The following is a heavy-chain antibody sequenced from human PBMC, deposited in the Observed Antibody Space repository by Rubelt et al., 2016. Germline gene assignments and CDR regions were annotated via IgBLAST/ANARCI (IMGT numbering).Heavy chain of an antibody. CDR3: ARVRTGGRIAAPSDY. CDR2: ISYDGSNK. V-gene: IGHV3-30*04. D-gene: IGHD2-15*01. J-gene: IGHJ4*02. Sequence: VRQAPGKGLEWVAVISYDGSNKYYADSVKGRFTISRDNAKNSLYLQMNSLRAEDTAVYYCARVRTGGRIAAPSDYWGQGTLVTVSS.